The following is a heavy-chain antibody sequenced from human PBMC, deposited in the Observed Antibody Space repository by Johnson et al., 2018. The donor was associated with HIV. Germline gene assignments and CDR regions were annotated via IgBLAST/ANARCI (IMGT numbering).Heavy chain of an antibody. J-gene: IGHJ3*01. V-gene: IGHV3-66*01. CDR3: ARAYTYGAFDL. Sequence: VQLVESGGALVQPGGSLRLSCAASGFTVSSNYMNWVRQAPGKGLEWVSVIYSGDHTFHADSVKGRFIISRDNSKNTLYLQMNSLRAEDTAVYFCARAYTYGAFDLWGQGTLVTVSS. CDR2: IYSGDHT. D-gene: IGHD3-16*01. CDR1: GFTVSSNY.